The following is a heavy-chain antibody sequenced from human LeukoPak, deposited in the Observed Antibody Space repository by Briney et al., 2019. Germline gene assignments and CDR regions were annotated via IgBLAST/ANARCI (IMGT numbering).Heavy chain of an antibody. Sequence: GGSLRLSCAASGFTFSSYSMNWVRQAPGKGLEWVSSISSSSSYIYYADSVKGRFTISRDNAKNSLYLQMNSLRAEDTAVYYCARVRWGGLYYFDYWGQGTLVTVSS. J-gene: IGHJ4*02. D-gene: IGHD3-16*01. CDR3: ARVRWGGLYYFDY. CDR1: GFTFSSYS. CDR2: ISSSSSYI. V-gene: IGHV3-21*01.